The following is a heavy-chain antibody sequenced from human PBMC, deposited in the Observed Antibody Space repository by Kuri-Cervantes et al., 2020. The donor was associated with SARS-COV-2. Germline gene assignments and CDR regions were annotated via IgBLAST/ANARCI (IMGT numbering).Heavy chain of an antibody. V-gene: IGHV4-39*01. D-gene: IGHD3-3*01. CDR3: ARQMMSSITIFGVVITRNWFDP. CDR1: GGSISSSSYY. CDR2: IYYSGRT. J-gene: IGHJ5*02. Sequence: SETLSLTCTVSGGSISSSSYYWGWIRQPPGKGLEWIGGIYYSGRTYYNPSLKSRVTISVDTSKNQFSLKLSSVTAADTAVYYCARQMMSSITIFGVVITRNWFDPWGQGTLVTVSS.